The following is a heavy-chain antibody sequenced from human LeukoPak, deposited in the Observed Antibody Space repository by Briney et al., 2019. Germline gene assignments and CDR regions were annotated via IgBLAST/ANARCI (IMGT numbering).Heavy chain of an antibody. V-gene: IGHV4-39*07. CDR3: ARARHSGYGVRGYYYYGMDV. CDR1: GDPITNDNYF. CDR2: IYYSGST. J-gene: IGHJ6*02. Sequence: SETLSLTCSVSGDPITNDNYFWAWIRQPPGEGLEWIGTIYYSGSTYYDPSLKSRVTISIDTSKNQFSLRLSSVTAADTAVYYCARARHSGYGVRGYYYYGMDVWGQGTTVTVSS. D-gene: IGHD5-12*01.